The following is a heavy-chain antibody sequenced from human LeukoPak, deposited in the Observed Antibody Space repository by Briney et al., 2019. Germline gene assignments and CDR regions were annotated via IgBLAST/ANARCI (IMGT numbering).Heavy chain of an antibody. D-gene: IGHD3-22*01. CDR1: GFTFDDYA. CDR2: ISWNSGSI. J-gene: IGHJ4*02. V-gene: IGHV3-9*01. Sequence: QAGGSLRLPCAASGFTFDDYAMHWVRQAPGKGLEWVSGISWNSGSIGYADSVKGRFTISRDNAKNSLYLQMNSLRAEDTALYYCAKSPTYYYDSSGYSAWGQGTLVTVSS. CDR3: AKSPTYYYDSSGYSA.